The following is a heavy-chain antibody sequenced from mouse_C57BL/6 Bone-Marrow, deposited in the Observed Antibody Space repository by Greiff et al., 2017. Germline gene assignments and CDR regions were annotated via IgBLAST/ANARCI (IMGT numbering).Heavy chain of an antibody. V-gene: IGHV1-64*01. CDR2: IHPNSGST. CDR3: ARGDYYGSSFAY. D-gene: IGHD1-1*01. Sequence: QVQLQQPGAELVKPGASVKLSCKASGYTFTSYWMHWVKHRPGQGLEWLGMIHPNSGSTNYNEKFKSKATLTGDKSSSTAYMQLSSLTSEDSAVYYCARGDYYGSSFAYWCQGTLVTVSA. J-gene: IGHJ3*01. CDR1: GYTFTSYW.